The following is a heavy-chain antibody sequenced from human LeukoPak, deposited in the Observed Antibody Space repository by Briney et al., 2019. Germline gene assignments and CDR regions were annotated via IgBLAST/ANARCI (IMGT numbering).Heavy chain of an antibody. V-gene: IGHV4-39*07. CDR2: IYYSGST. J-gene: IGHJ4*02. D-gene: IGHD5-12*01. CDR3: ARAYSGYDPFDY. Sequence: SETLSLTCTVSGGSISSSSYYWGWIRQPPGKGLEWIGSIYYSGSTYYNPSLKSRVTISVDTSKNQFSLKLSSVAVADTAVYYCARAYSGYDPFDYWGQGTLVTVSS. CDR1: GGSISSSSYY.